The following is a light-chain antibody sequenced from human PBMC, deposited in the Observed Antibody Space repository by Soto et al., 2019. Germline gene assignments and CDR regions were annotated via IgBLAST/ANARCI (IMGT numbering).Light chain of an antibody. Sequence: DIQMPQSPSSVSASVGDIVTITGRASQGIASWLAWYQQKSGEAPNLLIYAASNLRSGVPSRFSRSGSGTAFTLTISSLQPEESETYYGQQANSVPCTVGPGTKVYI. V-gene: IGKV1-12*01. CDR1: QGIASW. J-gene: IGKJ3*01. CDR2: AAS. CDR3: QQANSVPCT.